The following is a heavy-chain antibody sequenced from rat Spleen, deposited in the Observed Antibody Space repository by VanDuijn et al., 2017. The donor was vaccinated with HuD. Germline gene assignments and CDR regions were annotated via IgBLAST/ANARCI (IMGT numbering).Heavy chain of an antibody. D-gene: IGHD1-1*01. CDR2: ISYDGSST. Sequence: EVQLVESGGGLVQPGRSLKLSCAASGFIFSNFDMAWVRQAPTKGLEWVASISYDGSSTYYRDSVKGRFTISRDNAKSTLYLQMDSLRSEDTATYYCATSPYYWYFDYWGQGVMVTVSS. V-gene: IGHV5-7*01. J-gene: IGHJ2*01. CDR3: ATSPYYWYFDY. CDR1: GFIFSNFD.